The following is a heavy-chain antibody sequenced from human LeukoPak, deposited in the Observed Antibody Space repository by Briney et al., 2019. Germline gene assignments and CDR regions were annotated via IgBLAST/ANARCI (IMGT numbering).Heavy chain of an antibody. Sequence: GGSLRLSCAASGFTFSSYAMSWVRQAPGKGLEWVSAISGSGGSTYYADSVKGRFTTSRDNSKNTLYLQMNSLRAEDTAVYYCAKDGPYYDSSGSYGYFDYWGQGTLVTVSS. CDR3: AKDGPYYDSSGSYGYFDY. D-gene: IGHD3-22*01. J-gene: IGHJ4*02. CDR1: GFTFSSYA. V-gene: IGHV3-23*01. CDR2: ISGSGGST.